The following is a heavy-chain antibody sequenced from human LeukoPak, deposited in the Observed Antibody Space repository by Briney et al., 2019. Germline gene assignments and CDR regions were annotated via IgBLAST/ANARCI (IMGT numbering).Heavy chain of an antibody. CDR3: ARDEARYSSGYYPNWFDP. CDR1: GFTFSHYG. V-gene: IGHV3-30*03. CDR2: ISDDGSSE. J-gene: IGHJ5*02. D-gene: IGHD3-22*01. Sequence: GGSLRLSCAASGFTFSHYGMHWLRQAPGKGLEWLTLISDDGSSEYYADSVQGRFTISRDNSKNTLYLQMNSLRAEDTAVYYCARDEARYSSGYYPNWFDPWGQGTLVTVSS.